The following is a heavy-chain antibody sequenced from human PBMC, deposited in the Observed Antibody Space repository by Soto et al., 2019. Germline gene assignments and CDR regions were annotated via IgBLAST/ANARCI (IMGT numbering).Heavy chain of an antibody. CDR3: ARDPGYSYGYN. Sequence: PSETLSLTCTVSGGSISSGGYYWSWIRQHPGKGLEWIGYIYYSGSAYYNPSLKSRVTISVDTSKNQFSLRLSSLRSEDTAVYYCARDPGYSYGYNWGQGTLVTVSS. CDR2: IYYSGSA. V-gene: IGHV4-31*03. D-gene: IGHD5-18*01. CDR1: GGSISSGGYY. J-gene: IGHJ4*02.